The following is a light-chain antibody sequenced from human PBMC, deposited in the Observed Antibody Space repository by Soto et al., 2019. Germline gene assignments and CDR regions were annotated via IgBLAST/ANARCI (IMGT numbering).Light chain of an antibody. CDR2: GNS. J-gene: IGLJ1*01. CDR3: QSYGTGLSGLYV. V-gene: IGLV1-40*01. Sequence: QSVLTQPPSVSGAPGQRVTISCTRSSSNIGAGRDVHWYQQLPGTAPKLLIYGNSNRPSGVPDRFSVSKSGASASLALSGLRAEDEGDYFCQSYGTGLSGLYVFGTGTKVTVL. CDR1: SSNIGAGRD.